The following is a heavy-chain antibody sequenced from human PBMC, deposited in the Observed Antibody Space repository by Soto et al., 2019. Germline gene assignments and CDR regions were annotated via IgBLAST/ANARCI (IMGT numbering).Heavy chain of an antibody. J-gene: IGHJ6*02. V-gene: IGHV1-18*01. CDR2: ISGYNGDT. D-gene: IGHD2-8*01. CDR3: AKNGQPPYYYYGMDV. Sequence: QGQLVQSGPAVKKPGASVKVSCKASGYTFSRYGISWVRQAPGQGLEWMGWISGYNGDTKYAQKVQGRVTMTIDTSTYTAYMELRSLTSDDTAIYYCAKNGQPPYYYYGMDVWGQGTTVTVSS. CDR1: GYTFSRYG.